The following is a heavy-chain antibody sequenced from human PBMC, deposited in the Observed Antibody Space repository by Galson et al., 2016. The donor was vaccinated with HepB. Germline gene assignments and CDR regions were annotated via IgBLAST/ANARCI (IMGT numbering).Heavy chain of an antibody. V-gene: IGHV3-7*02. J-gene: IGHJ4*02. D-gene: IGHD6-19*01. CDR2: IHGDGSEE. Sequence: SLRLSCAASGFSISTFWMTWVRQAPGKGLEWVANIHGDGSEERNVDSVKGRFSISTDIGKNSLYLDMNSLKDEDSAVYYCNSGYNSGFWGQGILVTVSS. CDR3: NSGYNSGF. CDR1: GFSISTFW.